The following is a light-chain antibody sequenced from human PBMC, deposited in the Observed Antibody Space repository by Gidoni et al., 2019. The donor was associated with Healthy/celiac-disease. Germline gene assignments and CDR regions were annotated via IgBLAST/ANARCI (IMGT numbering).Light chain of an antibody. Sequence: EIVLTQSPGTLSLSPGERATLSCRASQSVSSSYVAWYQQKPGQAPRLLIYGASSRATGIPDRFSGSGSGTDFTITISRLEHEDFAVYYCQQYGSSRDTFGQGTKLEIK. CDR2: GAS. V-gene: IGKV3-20*01. CDR3: QQYGSSRDT. CDR1: QSVSSSY. J-gene: IGKJ2*01.